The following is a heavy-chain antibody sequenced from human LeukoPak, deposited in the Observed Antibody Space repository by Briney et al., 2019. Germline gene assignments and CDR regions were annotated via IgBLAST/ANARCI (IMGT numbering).Heavy chain of an antibody. CDR3: AGDGVGALPGDAFDI. D-gene: IGHD6-6*01. Sequence: GRSLRLSCAASGFSFSTHSMNWVRRAPGKGLEWISFINLDGTDIHYGESVKGRFTISRDNAKNSLYLQMHTLRAEDTAVYYCAGDGVGALPGDAFDIWSQGTLVTVSS. V-gene: IGHV3-21*05. CDR1: GFSFSTHS. J-gene: IGHJ3*02. CDR2: INLDGTDI.